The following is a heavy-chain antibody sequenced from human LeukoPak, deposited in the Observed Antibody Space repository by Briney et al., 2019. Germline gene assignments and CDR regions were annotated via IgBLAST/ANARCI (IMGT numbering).Heavy chain of an antibody. D-gene: IGHD3-22*01. CDR2: IYYSGST. CDR1: GGSISSGGYY. J-gene: IGHJ3*02. CDR3: AREYYYDSSGYFKGAFNI. Sequence: SETLSLTCTVSGGSISSGGYYWSRIRQPPGKGLEWIGYIYYSGSTNYNPSLKSRVTISVDTSKNQFSLKLSSVTAADTAVYYCAREYYYDSSGYFKGAFNIWGKGTMVTAS. V-gene: IGHV4-61*08.